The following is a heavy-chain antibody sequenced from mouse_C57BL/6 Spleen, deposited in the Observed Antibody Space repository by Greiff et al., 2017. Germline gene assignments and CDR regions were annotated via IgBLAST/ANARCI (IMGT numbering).Heavy chain of an antibody. CDR2: LYPGDGDT. J-gene: IGHJ1*03. Sequence: VQLQQSGAELVKPGASVKISCKASGYAFSSYWMNWVKQRPGKGLEWIGQLYPGDGDTNYNGKVKGKATLTADKSSSTAYMQLSSLTSEDSAVYFCARSGATMIIHWYFDVWGTVTTVTVSS. CDR3: ARSGATMIIHWYFDV. CDR1: GYAFSSYW. V-gene: IGHV1-80*01. D-gene: IGHD2-4*01.